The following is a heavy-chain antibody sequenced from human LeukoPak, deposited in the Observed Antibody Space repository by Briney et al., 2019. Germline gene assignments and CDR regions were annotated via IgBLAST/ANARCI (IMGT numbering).Heavy chain of an antibody. CDR3: ARVPYSSAWYLDY. D-gene: IGHD6-19*01. CDR2: IWYDGSNE. CDR1: GFTFSSYA. V-gene: IGHV3-33*01. Sequence: PGRSLRLSCAASGFTFSSYAMNWVRQAPGKGLEWVAVIWYDGSNENYADSVKGRFIISRDNSKNILYLEMNSLRAEDTAVYYCARVPYSSAWYLDYWGQGTLVTVSS. J-gene: IGHJ4*02.